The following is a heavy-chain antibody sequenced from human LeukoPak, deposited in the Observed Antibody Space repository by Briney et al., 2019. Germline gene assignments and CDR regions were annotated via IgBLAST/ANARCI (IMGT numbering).Heavy chain of an antibody. V-gene: IGHV4-59*01. CDR1: GGSISSYY. J-gene: IGHJ6*02. Sequence: PSETLSLTCTVSGGSISSYYWSWIRQPPGKGLEWIGYIYYSGSTNYNPSLKSRVTISVDTSKNQFSLKLSSVTAADTAVYYCARAKIQLPPGYYYGMDVWGQGTTVTVSS. CDR3: ARAKIQLPPGYYYGMDV. CDR2: IYYSGST. D-gene: IGHD5-18*01.